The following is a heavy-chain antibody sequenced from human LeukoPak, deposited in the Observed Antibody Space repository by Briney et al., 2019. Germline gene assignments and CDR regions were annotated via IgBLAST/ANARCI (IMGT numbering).Heavy chain of an antibody. CDR3: ARSGTYQHSSSYDY. CDR1: GESFKDYY. J-gene: IGHJ4*02. Sequence: SETLSLTCAVYGESFKDYYWNWIRQPPGKGLEWIGEINHSGSSNYNPSLKSRATISVDTSKNQFSLKLSSVTAADTAVYYCARSGTYQHSSSYDYWGQGTLVTVSS. D-gene: IGHD6-13*01. CDR2: INHSGSS. V-gene: IGHV4-34*01.